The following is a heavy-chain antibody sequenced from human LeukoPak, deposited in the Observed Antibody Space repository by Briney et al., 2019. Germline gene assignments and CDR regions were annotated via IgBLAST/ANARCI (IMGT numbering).Heavy chain of an antibody. CDR1: GGSFSGYY. CDR3: ARGPRTTVYYYYYYMDV. J-gene: IGHJ6*03. CDR2: INHSGST. Sequence: SETLSLTCAVYGGSFSGYYWSWIRQPPGKGLEWIGEINHSGSTNYNPSLKSRVTISVDTSKNQFSPKLSSVTAADTAVYYCARGPRTTVYYYYYYMDVWGKGTTVTVSS. V-gene: IGHV4-34*01. D-gene: IGHD4-11*01.